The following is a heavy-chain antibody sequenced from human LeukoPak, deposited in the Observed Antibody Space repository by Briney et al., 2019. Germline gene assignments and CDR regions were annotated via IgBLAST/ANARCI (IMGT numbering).Heavy chain of an antibody. CDR3: ARDPTPAVVVPAAIADAFDI. CDR1: GGSFSGYY. J-gene: IGHJ3*02. V-gene: IGHV4-34*01. D-gene: IGHD2-2*02. Sequence: PSETLSLTCAVYGGSFSGYYWSWIRQPPGKGLEWIGEINHSGSTNYNPSLKSRVTISVDTSKNQFSLKLSSVTAADTAVYYCARDPTPAVVVPAAIADAFDIWGQGTMVTVSS. CDR2: INHSGST.